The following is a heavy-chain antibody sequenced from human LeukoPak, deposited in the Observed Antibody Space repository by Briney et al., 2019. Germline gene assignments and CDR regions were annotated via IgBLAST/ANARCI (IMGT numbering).Heavy chain of an antibody. V-gene: IGHV3-23*01. J-gene: IGHJ4*02. Sequence: GGSLRLSCAASGFTFSSYAMSWVRQAPGKGLEWISAISRSGGSTYYADSVKGRFTISRDNSKNTLYLQMNSLRAEDTAVYYCAKDLRFLEWLSKFDYWGQGTLVTVSS. CDR3: AKDLRFLEWLSKFDY. D-gene: IGHD3-3*01. CDR2: ISRSGGST. CDR1: GFTFSSYA.